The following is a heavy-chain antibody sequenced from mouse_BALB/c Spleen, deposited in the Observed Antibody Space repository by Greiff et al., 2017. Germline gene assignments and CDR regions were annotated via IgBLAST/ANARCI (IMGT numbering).Heavy chain of an antibody. Sequence: EVKLVESGGGLVKPGGSLKLSCAASGFAFSSYDMSWVRQTPEKRLEWVAYISSGGGSTYYPDTVKGRFTISRDNAKNTLYLQMSSLKSEDTAMYYCARQPTPRSFDYWGQGTTLTVSS. D-gene: IGHD1-2*01. CDR3: ARQPTPRSFDY. V-gene: IGHV5-12-1*01. CDR2: ISSGGGST. CDR1: GFAFSSYD. J-gene: IGHJ2*01.